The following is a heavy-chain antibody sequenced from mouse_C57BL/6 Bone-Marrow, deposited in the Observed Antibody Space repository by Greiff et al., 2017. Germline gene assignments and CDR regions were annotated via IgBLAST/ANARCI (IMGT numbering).Heavy chain of an antibody. D-gene: IGHD2-4*01. CDR1: GYTFTSYG. CDR2: IYPRSGNT. Sequence: QVQLQQSGAELARPGASVKLSCKASGYTFTSYGISWVKQRTGQGLEWIGEIYPRSGNTYYNEKFKGKATLTADKSSSTAYMELRSLTSEDSAFYFCARARYDYYIAWFAYWGQGTLVTVSA. CDR3: ARARYDYYIAWFAY. J-gene: IGHJ3*01. V-gene: IGHV1-81*01.